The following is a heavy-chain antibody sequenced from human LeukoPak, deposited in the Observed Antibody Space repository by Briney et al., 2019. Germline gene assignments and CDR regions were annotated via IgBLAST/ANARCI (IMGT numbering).Heavy chain of an antibody. CDR1: GYSFTNYW. D-gene: IGHD3-10*01. V-gene: IGHV1-69*01. CDR3: ARTMVRGVIRAFDI. CDR2: IIPIFGTA. J-gene: IGHJ3*02. Sequence: KISCKGSGYSFTNYWIGWVRQAPGQGLEWMGGIIPIFGTANYAQKFQGRVTITADESTSTAYMELSSLRSEDTAVYYCARTMVRGVIRAFDIWGQGTMVTVSS.